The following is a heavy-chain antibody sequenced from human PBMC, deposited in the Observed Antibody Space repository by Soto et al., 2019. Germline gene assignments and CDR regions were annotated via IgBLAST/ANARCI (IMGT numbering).Heavy chain of an antibody. J-gene: IGHJ6*02. CDR1: GFTFSSYA. Sequence: GGSLRLSFAASGFTFSSYAMSWVRQAPGKGLEGVSSISCSGGSTYYADSVKGRFTISRDNSKKTLYLQMNSLRAEDTAVYYCAKQKRFLLLYGMHXWGQVTTFTAS. D-gene: IGHD3-3*01. V-gene: IGHV3-23*01. CDR3: AKQKRFLLLYGMHX. CDR2: ISCSGGST.